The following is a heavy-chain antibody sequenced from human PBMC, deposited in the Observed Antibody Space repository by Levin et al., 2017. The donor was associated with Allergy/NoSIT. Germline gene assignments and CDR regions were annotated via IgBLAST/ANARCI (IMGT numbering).Heavy chain of an antibody. V-gene: IGHV3-23*01. D-gene: IGHD6-13*01. CDR2: ISGSGGST. Sequence: AGGSLRLSCAASGFTFSSYAMSWVRQAPGKGLEWVSAISGSGGSTYYADSVKGRFTISRDNSKNTLYLQMNSLRAEDTAVYYCAKTPGIAAAGSTRRNYFDYWGQGTLVTVSS. CDR3: AKTPGIAAAGSTRRNYFDY. CDR1: GFTFSSYA. J-gene: IGHJ4*02.